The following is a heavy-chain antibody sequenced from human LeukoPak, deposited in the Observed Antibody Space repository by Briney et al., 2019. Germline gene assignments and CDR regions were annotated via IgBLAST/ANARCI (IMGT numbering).Heavy chain of an antibody. CDR3: ARQGPGTVFDY. CDR2: IYYSGST. J-gene: IGHJ4*02. CDR1: GGSISSGGYY. V-gene: IGHV4-39*01. D-gene: IGHD1-1*01. Sequence: SQTLSLTCTVSGGSISSGGYYWSWIRQPPGKGLEWIGSIYYSGSTYYNPSLKSRVTISVDTSKNQFSLKLSSVTAADTAVYYCARQGPGTVFDYWGQGTLVTVSS.